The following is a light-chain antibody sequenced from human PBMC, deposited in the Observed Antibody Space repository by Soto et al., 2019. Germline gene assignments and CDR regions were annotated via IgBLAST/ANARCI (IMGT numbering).Light chain of an antibody. J-gene: IGLJ2*01. V-gene: IGLV2-14*01. CDR3: SSYTSSSTVV. CDR1: SSDVGGYNY. Sequence: QSALTQPASVSGSPGQSITICCTGTSSDVGGYNYVSWYQQHPGRAPQLMIYDVSNRPSGVSNRFSGSRSGNTASLTISGLQTEDEAAYYCSSYTSSSTVVFGGGTKVTVL. CDR2: DVS.